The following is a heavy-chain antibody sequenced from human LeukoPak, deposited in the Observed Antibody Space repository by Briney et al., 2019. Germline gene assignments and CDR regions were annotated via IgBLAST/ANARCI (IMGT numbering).Heavy chain of an antibody. V-gene: IGHV4-30-2*01. Sequence: SETLSLTCAVSGGSISSGGYSWSWIRQPPGKGLEWIGYIYHSGSTYYNPSLKSRVTISVDTSKNQFSLKLSSVTAADTAVYYCARGSRYDFWSGYDETNWFDPWGQGTLVTVSS. CDR2: IYHSGST. J-gene: IGHJ5*02. CDR3: ARGSRYDFWSGYDETNWFDP. D-gene: IGHD3-3*01. CDR1: GGSISSGGYS.